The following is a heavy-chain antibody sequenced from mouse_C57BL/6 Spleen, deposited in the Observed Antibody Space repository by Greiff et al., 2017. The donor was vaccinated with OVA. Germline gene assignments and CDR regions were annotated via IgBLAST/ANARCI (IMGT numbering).Heavy chain of an antibody. CDR1: GYTFTSYW. Sequence: QVQLKQSGAELVKPGASVKMSCKASGYTFTSYWITWVKQRPGQGLEWIGDIYPGSGSTNYNEKFKSKATLTVDTSSSTAYMQLSSLTSEDSAVYYCARNGNDYFDYWGQGTTLTVSS. J-gene: IGHJ2*01. CDR3: ARNGNDYFDY. V-gene: IGHV1-55*01. D-gene: IGHD2-3*01. CDR2: IYPGSGST.